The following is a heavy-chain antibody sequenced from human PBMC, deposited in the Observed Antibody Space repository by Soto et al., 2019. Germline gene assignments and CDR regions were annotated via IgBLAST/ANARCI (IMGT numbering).Heavy chain of an antibody. Sequence: GASVKVSCKASGYTFTSYGLSWVRQAPGQGLEWMGWISAYNGNTNYAQKLQGRVTMTTDTSTSTAYMELRSLRSDDTAVYYCARDSGARSSWYFSEPYYYGMDVWGQGTTVIVSS. D-gene: IGHD6-13*01. CDR1: GYTFTSYG. CDR3: ARDSGARSSWYFSEPYYYGMDV. CDR2: ISAYNGNT. J-gene: IGHJ6*02. V-gene: IGHV1-18*01.